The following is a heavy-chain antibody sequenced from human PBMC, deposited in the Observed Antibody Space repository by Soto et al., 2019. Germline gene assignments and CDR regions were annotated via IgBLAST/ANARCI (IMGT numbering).Heavy chain of an antibody. V-gene: IGHV1-69*08. CDR3: ARDPNYYYYMDV. CDR1: GGTFSSYT. CDR2: IIPILGIA. Sequence: QVQLVQSGAEVKKPGSSVKVSCKASGGTFSSYTIGWVRQAPGQGLEWMGRIIPILGIANYAQKFQGRVTITADKSTSTAYMELSSLRSEDTAVYYCARDPNYYYYMDVWGKGTTVTVSS. J-gene: IGHJ6*03.